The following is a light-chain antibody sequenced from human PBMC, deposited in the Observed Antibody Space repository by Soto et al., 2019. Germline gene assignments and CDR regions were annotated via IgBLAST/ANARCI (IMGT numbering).Light chain of an antibody. Sequence: DIQMTQSPSTLSASVGDRVTITCRASQSISNWLAWYQQKPGKASKLLIYKASSLESGVPSRFSGSGSGTEFTLTVSSLQPDDFATYSCQQYNNYCTFGQGTKVEIK. J-gene: IGKJ1*01. CDR2: KAS. CDR1: QSISNW. V-gene: IGKV1-5*03. CDR3: QQYNNYCT.